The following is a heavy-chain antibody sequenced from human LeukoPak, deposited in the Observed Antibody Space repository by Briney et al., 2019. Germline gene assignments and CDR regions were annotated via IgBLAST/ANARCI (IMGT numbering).Heavy chain of an antibody. D-gene: IGHD2-2*01. CDR2: IDPSDSYT. CDR1: GYSFTSYW. J-gene: IGHJ6*04. Sequence: GESLRISCKGSGYSFTSYWISWVRQMPGQGLEWMGRIDPSDSYTNYSPSFQGHVTISADKSISTAYLQWGSLKASDTAMYYCARPAVPAAIDYYYGMDVWGKGTTVTVSS. CDR3: ARPAVPAAIDYYYGMDV. V-gene: IGHV5-10-1*01.